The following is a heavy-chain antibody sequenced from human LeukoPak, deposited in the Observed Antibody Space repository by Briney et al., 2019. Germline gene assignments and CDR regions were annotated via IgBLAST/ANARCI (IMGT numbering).Heavy chain of an antibody. CDR1: GYTFTGYY. V-gene: IGHV1-2*04. CDR2: INPNSGGT. Sequence: GASVKVSCKASGYTFTGYYMHWVRQAPGQGLEWMGWINPNSGGTNYAQKFQGWDTMTRDTSISTAYMELSRLTFDDTAIYYCARGAAGYSGGFGGGMDVWGKGTTVTVSS. D-gene: IGHD6-19*01. CDR3: ARGAAGYSGGFGGGMDV. J-gene: IGHJ6*04.